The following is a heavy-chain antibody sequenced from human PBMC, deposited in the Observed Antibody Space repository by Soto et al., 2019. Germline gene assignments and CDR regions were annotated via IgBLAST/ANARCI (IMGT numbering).Heavy chain of an antibody. J-gene: IGHJ4*02. D-gene: IGHD6-19*01. CDR1: GFTSSSYE. V-gene: IGHV3-48*03. CDR2: ISSSGITI. CDR3: ARDGPAKVQYYFDY. Sequence: GGSLRLSGAACGFTSSSYEINWVRQAPWKGLEWVSYISSSGITIYYADSVKGRFTISRDNAKNSLYLQMNSLRAEDTAVYYCARDGPAKVQYYFDYFGQVTLVTVCS.